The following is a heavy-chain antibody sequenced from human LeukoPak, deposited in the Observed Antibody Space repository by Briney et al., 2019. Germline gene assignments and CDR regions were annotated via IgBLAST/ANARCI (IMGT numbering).Heavy chain of an antibody. CDR3: AKGLGWNYVFDY. Sequence: PGRSLRLSCAASGFTFDDYAMHWVRQAPGKGLEWVSGISWNSGSIGYADSVKGRFTISRDNAKNSLYLQMNSLRAEDTALYYCAKGLGWNYVFDYWGQGTLVTVSS. CDR2: ISWNSGSI. J-gene: IGHJ4*02. D-gene: IGHD1-7*01. V-gene: IGHV3-9*01. CDR1: GFTFDDYA.